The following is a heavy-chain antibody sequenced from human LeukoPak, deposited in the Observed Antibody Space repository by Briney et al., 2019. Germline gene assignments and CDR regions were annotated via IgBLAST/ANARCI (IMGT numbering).Heavy chain of an antibody. CDR3: AKRGVVIRVILVGFHKEAYYFDS. D-gene: IGHD3-22*01. CDR1: GITLSNYG. Sequence: GGFLRLSCAVSGITLSNYGMSWVRQAPGKWLEWVAGISDSGGMTNYADSVKGRFTISRDNPKNTLYLQMNSLRAEDTAVYFCAKRGVVIRVILVGFHKEAYYFDSWGQGALVTVSS. CDR2: ISDSGGMT. V-gene: IGHV3-23*01. J-gene: IGHJ4*02.